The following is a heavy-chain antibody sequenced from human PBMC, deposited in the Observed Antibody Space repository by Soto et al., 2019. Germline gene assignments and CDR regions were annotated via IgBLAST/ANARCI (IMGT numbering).Heavy chain of an antibody. V-gene: IGHV1-8*01. CDR3: ARDNTGFWSGFYYYYGMDV. CDR2: MNPNSGNT. J-gene: IGHJ6*02. CDR1: GYTFTSYD. Sequence: ASVKVSCKASGYTFTSYDINWVRQATGQVLEWMGLMNPNSGNTDYAQKFQGRVTMTRNTSISTAYMEVSSLRSEDTAVYYCARDNTGFWSGFYYYYGMDVGGQGTTVPVSS. D-gene: IGHD3-3*01.